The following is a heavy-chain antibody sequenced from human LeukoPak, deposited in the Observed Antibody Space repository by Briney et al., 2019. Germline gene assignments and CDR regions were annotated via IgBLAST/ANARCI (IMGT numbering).Heavy chain of an antibody. CDR3: ARILYSGSYSGWFDP. CDR1: GFSLSTSGMC. D-gene: IGHD1-26*01. Sequence: SGPTLVNPTQTLTLTCTFSGFSLSTSGMCVSWIRQPPGKALEWLARIDWDDDKYYSTSLKTRLTISKDTSKNQVVLTMTNMDPVDTATYYYARILYSGSYSGWFDPWGQGTLVTVSS. J-gene: IGHJ5*02. CDR2: IDWDDDK. V-gene: IGHV2-70*11.